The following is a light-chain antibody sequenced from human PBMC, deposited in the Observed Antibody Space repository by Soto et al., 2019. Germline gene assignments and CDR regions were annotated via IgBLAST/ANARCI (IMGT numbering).Light chain of an antibody. Sequence: IQMPPSPSSLSASVGARVTITFRASQSISSYLNWYQQKPGKAPKLLIYAASSLQSGVPSRFSGSGSGTEFTLTISSLQPEDFATYYCQQSYSIPLPVGQGTRLEIK. CDR2: AAS. J-gene: IGKJ5*01. V-gene: IGKV1-39*01. CDR3: QQSYSIPLP. CDR1: QSISSY.